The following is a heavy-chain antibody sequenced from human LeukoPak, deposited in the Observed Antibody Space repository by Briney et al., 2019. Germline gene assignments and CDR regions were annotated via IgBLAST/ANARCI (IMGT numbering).Heavy chain of an antibody. CDR3: ARGVVITGLDY. CDR1: GGSFSGYY. J-gene: IGHJ4*02. Sequence: SETLSLTCAVYGGSFSGYYWGWIRQPPGKGLEWIGSIYHSGSTYYNPSLKSRVTISVDTSKNQFSLMLTSVTAADTAVYYCARGVVITGLDYWGQGTLVTVSS. D-gene: IGHD3-22*01. CDR2: IYHSGST. V-gene: IGHV4-34*01.